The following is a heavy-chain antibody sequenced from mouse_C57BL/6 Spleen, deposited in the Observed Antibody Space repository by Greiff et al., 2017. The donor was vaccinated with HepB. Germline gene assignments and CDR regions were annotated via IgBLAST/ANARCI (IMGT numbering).Heavy chain of an antibody. Sequence: QVQLQHSGAELVRPGASVTLSCKASGYTFTDYEMHWVKQTPVHGLEWIGAIDPETGGTAYNQKFKGKAILTADKSSSTAYMELRSLTSEDSAVYYCTPITTVVAFDYWGQGTTLTVSS. CDR1: GYTFTDYE. CDR2: IDPETGGT. V-gene: IGHV1-15*01. D-gene: IGHD1-1*01. CDR3: TPITTVVAFDY. J-gene: IGHJ2*01.